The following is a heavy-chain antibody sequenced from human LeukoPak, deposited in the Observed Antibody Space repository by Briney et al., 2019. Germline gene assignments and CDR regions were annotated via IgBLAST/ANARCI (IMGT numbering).Heavy chain of an antibody. CDR1: GFTFSSYE. CDR3: ARDNRGYGSGSYCYYGMDV. Sequence: GGSLRLSCAASGFTFSSYEMNWVRQAPGKGLEWVSHIGTSDSTIDYVDSVKGRFTISRDNAKNSLYLQMNSLRAEDTAVYYCARDNRGYGSGSYCYYGMDVWGKGTTVTVSS. CDR2: IGTSDSTI. D-gene: IGHD3-10*01. J-gene: IGHJ6*04. V-gene: IGHV3-48*03.